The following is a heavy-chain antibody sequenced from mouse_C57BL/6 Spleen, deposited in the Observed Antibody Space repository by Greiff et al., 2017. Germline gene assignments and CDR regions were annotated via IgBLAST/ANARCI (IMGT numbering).Heavy chain of an antibody. J-gene: IGHJ2*01. CDR2: ISYDGSN. D-gene: IGHD1-1*01. CDR3: ARNYYGSSYVDY. V-gene: IGHV3-6*01. Sequence: EVKLVESGPGLAKPSQSLSLTCSVTGYSITSGYYWNWIRQFPGNKLEWMGYISYDGSNNYNPSLKNRISITRDTSKNQFFLKLNSVTTEDTATYYCARNYYGSSYVDYWGQGTTLTVSS. CDR1: GYSITSGYY.